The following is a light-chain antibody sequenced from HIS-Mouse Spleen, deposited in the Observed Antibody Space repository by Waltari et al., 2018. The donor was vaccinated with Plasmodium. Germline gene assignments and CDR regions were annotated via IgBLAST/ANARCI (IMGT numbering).Light chain of an antibody. Sequence: DIPMTQSPSTLSASVGDRVTITCRASQSISSWLAWYQQKPGKAPKLLIYKESSLESGVPSRFSGSGSGTEFTLTISSLQPDDFATYYCQQYNSYCTFGQGTKVEIK. V-gene: IGKV1-5*03. CDR3: QQYNSYCT. CDR2: KES. CDR1: QSISSW. J-gene: IGKJ1*01.